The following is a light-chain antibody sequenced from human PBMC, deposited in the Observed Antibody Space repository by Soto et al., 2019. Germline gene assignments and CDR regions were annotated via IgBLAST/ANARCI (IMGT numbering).Light chain of an antibody. CDR3: QQYHDSPMNT. V-gene: IGKV3-20*01. CDR2: GAS. Sequence: VLPQSPDTLSLSPGDRATLSCRASQSVRSTFLAWYQQKPGQAPRLLIYGASNRAAGIPERFSGSASGTEFTLTISRLEPDDSVVYCCQQYHDSPMNTFGQGTKLQIK. CDR1: QSVRSTF. J-gene: IGKJ2*01.